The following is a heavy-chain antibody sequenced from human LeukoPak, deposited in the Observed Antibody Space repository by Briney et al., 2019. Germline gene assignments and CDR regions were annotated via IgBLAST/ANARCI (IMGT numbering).Heavy chain of an antibody. CDR2: IYYSGST. CDR3: ARGIAAAGGPREDYYYMDV. V-gene: IGHV4-59*01. CDR1: GGSIRSYY. Sequence: SETLSLTCTVSGGSIRSYYWSWIRQPPGKGLEWIGYIYYSGSTNYNPSLKSRVTISVDTSKNQFSLKLSSVTAADTAVYYWARGIAAAGGPREDYYYMDVWGKGTTVTVSS. J-gene: IGHJ6*03. D-gene: IGHD6-13*01.